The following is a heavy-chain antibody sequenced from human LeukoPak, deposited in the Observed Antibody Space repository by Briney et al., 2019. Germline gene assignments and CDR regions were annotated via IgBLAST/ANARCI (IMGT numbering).Heavy chain of an antibody. J-gene: IGHJ4*02. Sequence: PGGSLRLSCAASGFTFSSHWMSWVRQAPGRGLEWVANIRQDGREKYYVDSVKGRFTISRDNAKTSLYLQMSSLRGEDTAVYYCARHLGSSMSDWGQGTLVTVSS. CDR1: GFTFSSHW. D-gene: IGHD6-6*01. CDR2: IRQDGREK. CDR3: ARHLGSSMSD. V-gene: IGHV3-7*03.